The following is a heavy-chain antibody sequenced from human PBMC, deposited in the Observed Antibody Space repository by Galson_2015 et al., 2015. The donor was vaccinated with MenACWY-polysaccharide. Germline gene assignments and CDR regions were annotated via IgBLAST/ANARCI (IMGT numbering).Heavy chain of an antibody. Sequence: QSGAEVKKPGESLKISCTGSGYSFTSYWIGWVRQMPGKGLEWMGLIYPGDSDTRYSPSFQGQVTISADKSISTAYLQWSGLKASDTAMYYCARHGGYYGSGSYSYNWFDPWGQGTLVTVSS. V-gene: IGHV5-51*01. D-gene: IGHD3-10*01. CDR3: ARHGGYYGSGSYSYNWFDP. J-gene: IGHJ5*02. CDR1: GYSFTSYW. CDR2: IYPGDSDT.